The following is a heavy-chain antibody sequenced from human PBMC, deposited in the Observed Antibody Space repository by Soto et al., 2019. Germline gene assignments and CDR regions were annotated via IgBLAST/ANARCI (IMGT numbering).Heavy chain of an antibody. Sequence: QVQLVQSGAEVKKPGASVKVSCKASGYTFTSYGISWVRQAPGQGLEWMGWISAYNVNTNYAQKLQGRVTMNTDTSTSTAYMELRSLRSDDTAVYYCARDKGYDGSGRPTSGRWFDPWGQGTLVTVSS. CDR1: GYTFTSYG. CDR3: ARDKGYDGSGRPTSGRWFDP. D-gene: IGHD3-10*01. V-gene: IGHV1-18*01. CDR2: ISAYNVNT. J-gene: IGHJ5*02.